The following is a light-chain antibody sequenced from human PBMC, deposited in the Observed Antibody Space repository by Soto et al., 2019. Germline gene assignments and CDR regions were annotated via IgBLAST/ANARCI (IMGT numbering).Light chain of an antibody. CDR2: AAS. V-gene: IGKV1-39*01. Sequence: DIQMTQSPSSLSASVGDRVTITCRASQSIAYYLNWFQQKPGKAPKLLIYAASSLQSGVPSRFSGSGSGTDFTLTISSLQPEDFATYYCQQSSNSPMYTFGPGTKLYVK. CDR1: QSIAYY. J-gene: IGKJ2*01. CDR3: QQSSNSPMYT.